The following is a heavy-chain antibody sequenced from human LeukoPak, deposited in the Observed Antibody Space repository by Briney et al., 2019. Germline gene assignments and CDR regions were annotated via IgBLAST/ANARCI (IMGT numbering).Heavy chain of an antibody. CDR2: ISSSSSTI. CDR1: GFSIMNSA. Sequence: GGSLRLSCAASGFSIMNSAMNWVRQAPGKGLEWVSYISSSSSTIYYADSVKGRFTISRDNAKNSLYLQMNSLRAEDTAVYYCAREGIAVTFDYWGQGTLVTVSS. V-gene: IGHV3-48*04. D-gene: IGHD6-19*01. J-gene: IGHJ4*02. CDR3: AREGIAVTFDY.